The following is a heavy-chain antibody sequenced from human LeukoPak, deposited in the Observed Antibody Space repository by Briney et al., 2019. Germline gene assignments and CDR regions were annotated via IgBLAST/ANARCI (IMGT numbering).Heavy chain of an antibody. V-gene: IGHV4-30-4*01. CDR3: ARAPSSDYDILTGYYED. CDR2: IYYSGST. CDR1: GGSISSGDYY. J-gene: IGHJ4*02. Sequence: SETLSLTCTVSGGSISSGDYYWSWIRQPRGKGLEWIGDIYYSGSTYYNPSLKSRVTISVDTSKNQFSLKLSSVTAADTAVYYCARAPSSDYDILTGYYEDWGQGTLVTVSS. D-gene: IGHD3-9*01.